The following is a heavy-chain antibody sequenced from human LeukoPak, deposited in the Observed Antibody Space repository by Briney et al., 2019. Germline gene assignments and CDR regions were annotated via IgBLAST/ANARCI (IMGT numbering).Heavy chain of an antibody. CDR1: VYTFTSYG. CDR2: ISAYNGNT. D-gene: IGHD3-22*01. Sequence: ASVKVSCKASVYTFTSYGISWVRQAAGQGLEWMGWISAYNGNTNYAQKLQGRVTMTTDTSTSTAYMELRSLRSDDTAVYYCARVYYDSSAYWYFDLWGRGTLVTVSS. CDR3: ARVYYDSSAYWYFDL. V-gene: IGHV1-18*01. J-gene: IGHJ2*01.